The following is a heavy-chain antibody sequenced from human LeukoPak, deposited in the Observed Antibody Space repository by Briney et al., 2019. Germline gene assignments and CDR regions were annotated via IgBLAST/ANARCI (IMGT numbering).Heavy chain of an antibody. Sequence: SETLSPTCTVSGDSISSYYWSWIRQSPGKGLEWIGYIYYSGSTKYNPSLKSRVTISVDTSQNQFSLNLSSVTAADTAVYYCARASGITRYYYYYMDVWGKGTTVTVSS. D-gene: IGHD1-26*01. CDR3: ARASGITRYYYYYMDV. CDR2: IYYSGST. CDR1: GDSISSYY. J-gene: IGHJ6*03. V-gene: IGHV4-59*01.